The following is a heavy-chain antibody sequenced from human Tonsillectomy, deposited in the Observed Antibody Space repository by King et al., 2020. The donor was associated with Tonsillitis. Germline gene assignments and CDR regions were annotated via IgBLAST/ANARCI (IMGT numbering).Heavy chain of an antibody. Sequence: VQLVESGGGVVQPGRSLRLSCAASGFTFSSYAMHWVRQAPGKGLEWVAVISYDGNNKYYADSVKGRFTISRDNSKNTLFLQMNSLRAEDTAVYYCAKETTFDSYGYQDYWGQGTLVTVSS. CDR3: AKETTFDSYGYQDY. CDR1: GFTFSSYA. CDR2: ISYDGNNK. J-gene: IGHJ4*02. V-gene: IGHV3-30*18. D-gene: IGHD3-22*01.